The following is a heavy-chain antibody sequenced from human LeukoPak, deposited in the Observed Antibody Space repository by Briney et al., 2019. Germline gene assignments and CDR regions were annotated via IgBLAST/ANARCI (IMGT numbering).Heavy chain of an antibody. V-gene: IGHV3-23*01. J-gene: IGHJ4*02. D-gene: IGHD6-19*01. CDR3: AKDGGGWYTSGWYYFDY. CDR2: VSGSGGSA. Sequence: PPGGSLRLSCAASGFTFNNYAMSWVRQAPGKGLEWVSAVSGSGGSAYYADSVKGRFTISRDNSKNTLYLQMNSLRVEDTAVYYCAKDGGGWYTSGWYYFDYWGQGTLVTVSS. CDR1: GFTFNNYA.